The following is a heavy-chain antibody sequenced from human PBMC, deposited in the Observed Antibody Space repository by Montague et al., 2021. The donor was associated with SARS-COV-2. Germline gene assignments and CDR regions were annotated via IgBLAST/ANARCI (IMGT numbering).Heavy chain of an antibody. Sequence: SEALSLTCTVSGGSISSYYWSWIRQPPGKGLECIGYIYYSGSTNYNPSLRSRVTTSLDTSKNQFSLKLSSVTAADTAVYYCARGDFGVVIIPYYYYYMDVWGKGTTVTVSS. D-gene: IGHD3-3*01. V-gene: IGHV4-59*08. CDR2: IYYSGST. J-gene: IGHJ6*03. CDR1: GGSISSYY. CDR3: ARGDFGVVIIPYYYYYMDV.